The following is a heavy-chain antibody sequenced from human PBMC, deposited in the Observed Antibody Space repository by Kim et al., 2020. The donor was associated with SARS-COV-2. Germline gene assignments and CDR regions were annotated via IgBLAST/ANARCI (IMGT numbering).Heavy chain of an antibody. J-gene: IGHJ6*02. Sequence: KSRFTISRDNSKNTRYLQMNSLRAEDTAVYYCARGAIAARPIYYYDGMDVWGQGTTVTVSS. V-gene: IGHV3-30*01. D-gene: IGHD6-6*01. CDR3: ARGAIAARPIYYYDGMDV.